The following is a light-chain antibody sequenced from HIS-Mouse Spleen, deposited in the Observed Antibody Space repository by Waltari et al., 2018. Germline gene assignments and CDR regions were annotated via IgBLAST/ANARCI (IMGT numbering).Light chain of an antibody. V-gene: IGLV1-47*01. Sequence: QSVLTQPPSASGTPGQRVTISCSGSSPNIGSNYVYCYQHIPGPAPKLLTYRNNQRPSGVPDRFSGSKSGTSASLAISGLRSEDEADYYCAAWDDSLSGYVFGTGTKVTVL. CDR1: SPNIGSNY. CDR3: AAWDDSLSGYV. J-gene: IGLJ1*01. CDR2: RNN.